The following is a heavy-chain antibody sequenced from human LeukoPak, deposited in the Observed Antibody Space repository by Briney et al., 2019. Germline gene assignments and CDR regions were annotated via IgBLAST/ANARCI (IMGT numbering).Heavy chain of an antibody. CDR2: IGRSGNYI. CDR1: GFTFSAYT. Sequence: PGGSLRLSCAASGFTFSAYTMNWVRQAPGKGLEWVSSIGRSGNYIYHADSVKGRFTISRDNAKNSLYLQMSSLRAEDTAVYYCARQAGPYYMDVWGKGPRSPSP. CDR3: ARQAGPYYMDV. V-gene: IGHV3-21*01. J-gene: IGHJ6*03.